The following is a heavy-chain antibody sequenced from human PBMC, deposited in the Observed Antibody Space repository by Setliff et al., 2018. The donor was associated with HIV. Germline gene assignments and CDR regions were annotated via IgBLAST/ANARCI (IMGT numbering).Heavy chain of an antibody. CDR2: IYYNGHT. J-gene: IGHJ5*02. D-gene: IGHD3-22*01. CDR3: ASDMMYHYDRSGSFGYFGP. V-gene: IGHV4-59*01. Sequence: SETLSLTCAVSSGSISPYYWSWIRQPPGRGLEWIGFIYYNGHTNYSPSLKSRVTISLDSSKDQFSLKLTSVTAADAAVYYCASDMMYHYDRSGSFGYFGPWGQGTQVTVSS. CDR1: SGSISPYY.